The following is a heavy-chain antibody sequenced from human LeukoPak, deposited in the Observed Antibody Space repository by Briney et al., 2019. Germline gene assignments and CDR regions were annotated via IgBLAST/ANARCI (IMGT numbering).Heavy chain of an antibody. D-gene: IGHD3-22*01. J-gene: IGHJ4*02. Sequence: VASVKVSCKTSGYTFTSYDLNWVRQATGQGLEWMGWMNPNSGNTGYAQKFQGRVTMTRNTSISTAYMELSSLRSEDTAVYYCARSPPNYYDSSPQIDYWGQGTLVTVSS. V-gene: IGHV1-8*01. CDR1: GYTFTSYD. CDR3: ARSPPNYYDSSPQIDY. CDR2: MNPNSGNT.